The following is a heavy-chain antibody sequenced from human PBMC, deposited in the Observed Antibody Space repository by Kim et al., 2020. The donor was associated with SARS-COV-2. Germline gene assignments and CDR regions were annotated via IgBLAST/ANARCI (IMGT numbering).Heavy chain of an antibody. V-gene: IGHV5-10-1*01. CDR2: YT. Sequence: YTNYSPSFQGHVTSSADKSISTAYLQWSSLKASDTAMYYCARRGPLSVDVWGQGTTVTVSS. CDR3: ARRGPLSVDV. D-gene: IGHD3-16*02. J-gene: IGHJ6*02.